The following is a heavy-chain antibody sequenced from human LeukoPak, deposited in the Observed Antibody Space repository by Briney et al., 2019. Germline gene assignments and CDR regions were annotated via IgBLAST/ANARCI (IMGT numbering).Heavy chain of an antibody. CDR1: GFTFSSYA. J-gene: IGHJ4*02. D-gene: IGHD3-10*01. V-gene: IGHV3-23*01. CDR3: AKAETLLWFGELFY. CDR2: ISGSGGST. Sequence: GGSLRLSCAASGFTFSSYAMSWVRQAPGKGLEWVSAISGSGGSTYYADSVKGRFTISRDNSKNTLYLQMNSLRAEGTAVYYCAKAETLLWFGELFYWGQGTLVTVSS.